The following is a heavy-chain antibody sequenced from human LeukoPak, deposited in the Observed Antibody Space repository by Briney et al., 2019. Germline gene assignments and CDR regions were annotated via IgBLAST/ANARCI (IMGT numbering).Heavy chain of an antibody. Sequence: SETLSLTCTVSGGSLSSHYWSWIRQPPGKGLEWIGYIYYSGSTNYNPSLKSRVTISVDTSKNQFSLKLSSVTAADTAVYYCAKVAAAEGRYFDYWGQGTLVTVSS. V-gene: IGHV4-59*08. CDR1: GGSLSSHY. D-gene: IGHD6-13*01. CDR3: AKVAAAEGRYFDY. CDR2: IYYSGST. J-gene: IGHJ4*02.